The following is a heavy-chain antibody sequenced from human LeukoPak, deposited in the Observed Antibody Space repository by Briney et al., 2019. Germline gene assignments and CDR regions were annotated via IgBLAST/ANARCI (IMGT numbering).Heavy chain of an antibody. J-gene: IGHJ5*02. CDR3: AKDPDYGSGSYYTPPWFDP. V-gene: IGHV3-23*01. D-gene: IGHD3-10*01. Sequence: GGSLRLSCAVSGFTFSSYAMSWVRQAPGKGLEWVSAISGSGGSTYYADSVKGRFTISRDNSKNTLYLQMNSLRAEDTAVYYCAKDPDYGSGSYYTPPWFDPWGQGTLVTVSS. CDR1: GFTFSSYA. CDR2: ISGSGGST.